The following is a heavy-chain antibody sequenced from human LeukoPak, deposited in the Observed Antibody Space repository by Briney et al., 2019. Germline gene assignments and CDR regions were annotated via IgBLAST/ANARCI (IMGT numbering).Heavy chain of an antibody. J-gene: IGHJ4*02. V-gene: IGHV3-23*01. D-gene: IGHD4-17*01. Sequence: PGGTLRLSCAASGFTFSSYGMSWVRQAPGKGLEWVSAISGSGGSTYYADSVKGRFTISRDNSKNTLYLQMNSLRAEDTAVYYCAKSDDYGDPTDYWGQGTLVTVSS. CDR3: AKSDDYGDPTDY. CDR1: GFTFSSYG. CDR2: ISGSGGST.